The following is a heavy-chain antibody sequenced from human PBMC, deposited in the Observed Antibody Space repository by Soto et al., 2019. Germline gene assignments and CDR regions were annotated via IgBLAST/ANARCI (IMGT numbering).Heavy chain of an antibody. J-gene: IGHJ3*02. CDR3: ASRATIIVDGFDI. D-gene: IGHD2-15*01. Sequence: EVQLVESGGGLVKPGGSLRLSCAASGFTFPRYSMNWVRQAPGKGLEWVSSISSRSTYIFYADSVRGRFTISRDDAKNSVYLQMDGLRADDTAVYSCASRATIIVDGFDIWGRGTMVTVSS. V-gene: IGHV3-21*02. CDR2: ISSRSTYI. CDR1: GFTFPRYS.